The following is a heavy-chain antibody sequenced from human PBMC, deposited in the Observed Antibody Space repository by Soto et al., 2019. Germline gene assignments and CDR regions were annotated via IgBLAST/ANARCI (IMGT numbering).Heavy chain of an antibody. J-gene: IGHJ6*02. D-gene: IGHD3-10*01. Sequence: PSETLSLTCTVSGGSISSYYWSWIRQPAGKGLEWIGRIYTSGSTNYNPSLKSRVTMSVDTSKNQFSLKPSSVTAADTAVYYCARDAHITMVRGVTAWYYYYGMDVWGQGTTVTVSS. CDR2: IYTSGST. V-gene: IGHV4-4*07. CDR3: ARDAHITMVRGVTAWYYYYGMDV. CDR1: GGSISSYY.